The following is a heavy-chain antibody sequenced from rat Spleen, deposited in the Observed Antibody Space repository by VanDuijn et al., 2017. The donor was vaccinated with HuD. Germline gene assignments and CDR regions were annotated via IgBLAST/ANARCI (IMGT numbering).Heavy chain of an antibody. CDR3: VREDSGINY. CDR1: GFNFNEYW. J-gene: IGHJ2*01. CDR2: INPESSII. V-gene: IGHV4-2*01. Sequence: EVKLVESGGGLVQPGRSLKLSCAASGFNFNEYWMGWVRQAPGKGLEWIGEINPESSIIKYSPSLKEKFTISRDNAQNTLYLQMSKLGSEDTATYYCVREDSGINYWGQGVTVTVSS. D-gene: IGHD1-4*01.